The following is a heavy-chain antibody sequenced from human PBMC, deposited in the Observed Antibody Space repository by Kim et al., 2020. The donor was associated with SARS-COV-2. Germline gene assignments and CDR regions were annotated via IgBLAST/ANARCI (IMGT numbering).Heavy chain of an antibody. D-gene: IGHD2-21*02. CDR1: GFTFSSYA. CDR3: ARDAMTFDAFDI. V-gene: IGHV3-30*04. Sequence: GGSLRLSCAASGFTFSSYAMHWVRQAPGKGLEWVAVISYDGSNKYYADSVKGRFTISRDNSKNTLYLQMNSLRAEDTAVYYCARDAMTFDAFDIWGQGTMVTVSS. CDR2: ISYDGSNK. J-gene: IGHJ3*02.